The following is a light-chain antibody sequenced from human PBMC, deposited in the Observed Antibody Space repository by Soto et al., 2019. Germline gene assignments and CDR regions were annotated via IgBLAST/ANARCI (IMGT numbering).Light chain of an antibody. J-gene: IGKJ4*01. CDR2: DTS. CDR1: QSVGTY. Sequence: EIVLTQSPATLSLSPGERATLSCRASQSVGTYLAWYQQKPGQAPRLLIYDTSNRATGIPARFSGSGSGTDFTLTINIIEPEDFAVYYCQHRINWPLTFGGGTKVEIK. V-gene: IGKV3-11*01. CDR3: QHRINWPLT.